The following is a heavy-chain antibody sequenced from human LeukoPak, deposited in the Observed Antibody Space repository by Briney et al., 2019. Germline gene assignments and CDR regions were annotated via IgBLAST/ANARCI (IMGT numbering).Heavy chain of an antibody. CDR1: GGTFSSYA. V-gene: IGHV1-69*04. CDR2: IIPILGIA. J-gene: IGHJ3*02. Sequence: GASVEVSCKASGGTFSSYAISWVRQAPGQGLEWMGRIIPILGIANYAQKFQGRVTITADKSTSTAYMELSSLRSEDTAVYYCARGAARFRDGYNYHRAFDIWGQGTMVTVSS. D-gene: IGHD5-12*01. CDR3: ARGAARFRDGYNYHRAFDI.